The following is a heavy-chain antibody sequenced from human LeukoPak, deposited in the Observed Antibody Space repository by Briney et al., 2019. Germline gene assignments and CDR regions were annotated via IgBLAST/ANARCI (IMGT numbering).Heavy chain of an antibody. J-gene: IGHJ6*02. CDR3: ARDLDSSGGNYYYYGMDV. D-gene: IGHD3-22*01. Sequence: PRGSLRLSCAASGFTFSSYWMHWVRQAPGKGLVWVSRINSDGSSTSYADSVKGRFTISRDNAKNSLYLQMNSLGDEDTAVYYCARDLDSSGGNYYYYGMDVWGQGTTVAVSS. CDR1: GFTFSSYW. CDR2: INSDGSST. V-gene: IGHV3-74*01.